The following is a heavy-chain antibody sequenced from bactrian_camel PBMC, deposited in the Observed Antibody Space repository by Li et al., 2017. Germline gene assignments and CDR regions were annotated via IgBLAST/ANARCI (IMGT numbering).Heavy chain of an antibody. J-gene: IGHJ4*01. Sequence: VQLVESGGGSVEAGGSLRLSCVVSGHGRKRLCMGWFRQAPGKEREKVAAIESGGSTTYADFVEGRFTISKDNARNIGYLQMNGLKPEDSGMYLCAVVRDRGVWTDPAVWQYWGRGTQVTVS. CDR2: IESGGST. V-gene: IGHV3S55*01. D-gene: IGHD6*01. CDR1: GHGRKRLC. CDR3: AVVRDRGVWTDPAVWQY.